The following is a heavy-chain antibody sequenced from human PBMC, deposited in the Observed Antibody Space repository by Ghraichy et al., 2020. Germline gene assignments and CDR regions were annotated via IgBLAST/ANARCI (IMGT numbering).Heavy chain of an antibody. Sequence: GGSLRLSCAASGFTFRSYDMNWVRQAPGKGLEWVAFIRYAGSNENYADSVKGRFTISRDNSRNTLYLQMNSLRAEDTAVYYCAKDFRHYDISTGYRMREDFEFWGQGARVTVSS. V-gene: IGHV3-30*02. CDR3: AKDFRHYDISTGYRMREDFEF. CDR1: GFTFRSYD. J-gene: IGHJ4*02. D-gene: IGHD3-9*01. CDR2: IRYAGSNE.